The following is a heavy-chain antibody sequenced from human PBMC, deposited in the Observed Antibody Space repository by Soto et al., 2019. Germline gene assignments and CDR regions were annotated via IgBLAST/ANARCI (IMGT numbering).Heavy chain of an antibody. Sequence: QVQLQESGPGLVKPSETLSLTCIVSGVSISSGYCTWIRQSPGKGLEWIGYLSHSGLRHYRASLQSRLTLSVDTSKNQFSLNLTSVTAADTAIYYCATSNTTCPGCYSWGQGTLVTVSS. CDR2: LSHSGLR. D-gene: IGHD1-26*01. V-gene: IGHV4-59*01. J-gene: IGHJ5*02. CDR1: GVSISSGY. CDR3: ATSNTTCPGCYS.